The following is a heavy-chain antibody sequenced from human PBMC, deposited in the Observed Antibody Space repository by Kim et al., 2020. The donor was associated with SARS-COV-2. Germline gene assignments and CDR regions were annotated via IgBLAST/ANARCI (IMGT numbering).Heavy chain of an antibody. CDR1: GGSFSAYY. Sequence: SETLSLTCAVYGGSFSAYYWRWIRQPPGKGLEWIGEIKHSGSTNYNPSLKSRVTISVDTSKNKFPLKLSSVTAADTAVYYCARGPRIAAAVDSLCYYCCGMDVWGQGTTVTVSS. D-gene: IGHD6-13*01. CDR3: ARGPRIAAAVDSLCYYCCGMDV. J-gene: IGHJ6*02. V-gene: IGHV4-34*01. CDR2: IKHSGST.